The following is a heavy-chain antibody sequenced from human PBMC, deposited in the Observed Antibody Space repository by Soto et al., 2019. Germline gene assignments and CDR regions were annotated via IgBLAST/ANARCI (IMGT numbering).Heavy chain of an antibody. CDR1: GYTFTSYY. V-gene: IGHV1-46*01. J-gene: IGHJ4*02. D-gene: IGHD3-9*01. CDR3: ARSSVEYFGIIREGTKLFAS. CDR2: INPHGGST. Sequence: ASVKVSCKAPGYTFTSYYINWVRQAPGQGXEWMGVINPHGGSTAYGQKFKGRVTMTRDTSASTVYMEVSNLTSEDTAMYYCARSSVEYFGIIREGTKLFASWGQGTLVTVSS.